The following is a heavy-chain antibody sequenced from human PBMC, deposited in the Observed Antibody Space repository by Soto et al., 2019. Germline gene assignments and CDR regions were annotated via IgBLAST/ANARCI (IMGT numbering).Heavy chain of an antibody. CDR2: IFYTGST. J-gene: IGHJ4*02. Sequence: TLSLNCTVSGDSLTSGTYYWSWKRQHPRRGLEWTGHIFYTGSTDYSPSLNGPFNRPVNTSKNHFNLNLSSVTAADTEVDGRATTDDYFNCSGQGTLVTASS. CDR1: GDSLTSGTYY. CDR3: ATTDDYFNC. V-gene: IGHV4-31*06. D-gene: IGHD1-1*01.